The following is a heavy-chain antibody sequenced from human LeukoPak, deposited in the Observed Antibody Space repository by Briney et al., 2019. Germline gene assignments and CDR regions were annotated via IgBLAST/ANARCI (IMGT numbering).Heavy chain of an antibody. V-gene: IGHV4-39*07. CDR2: IYYSGST. D-gene: IGHD3-10*01. CDR3: ARASSTMVRGVSWFDP. CDR1: GGSISSYY. Sequence: SETLFLTCTVSGGSISSYYWSWIRQPPGKGLEWIGSIYYSGSTYYNPSLKSRVTISVDTSKNQFSLKLSSVTAADTAVYYCARASSTMVRGVSWFDPWGQGTLVTVSS. J-gene: IGHJ5*02.